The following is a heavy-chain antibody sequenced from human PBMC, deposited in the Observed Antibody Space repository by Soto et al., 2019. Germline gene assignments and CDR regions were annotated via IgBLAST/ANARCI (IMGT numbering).Heavy chain of an antibody. Sequence: SETLSLTCTVSGGSISSSSYYWGWIRQPPGKGLEWIGSIYYSGSTYYNPSLKSRVTISVDTSKNQFSLKLSSVTAADTAVYYCARPLFSPAIVVVPAAIFAFDIWGQGTMVTVSS. V-gene: IGHV4-39*01. CDR3: ARPLFSPAIVVVPAAIFAFDI. D-gene: IGHD2-2*02. CDR1: GGSISSSSYY. J-gene: IGHJ3*02. CDR2: IYYSGST.